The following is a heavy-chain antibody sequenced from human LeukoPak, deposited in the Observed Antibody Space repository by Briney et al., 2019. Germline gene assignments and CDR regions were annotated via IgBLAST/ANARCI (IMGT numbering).Heavy chain of an antibody. D-gene: IGHD2-2*01. CDR2: ISWNSGSI. CDR1: GFTFDDYA. Sequence: GGSLRLSCAASGFTFDDYAMHWVRQAPGKGLEWVSGISWNSGSIGYADSVKGRFTISRDNAKNSLYLQMNSLRAEDTALYYCAKDMADGYCSSTSCYALDYWGQGTLVTVSS. V-gene: IGHV3-9*01. CDR3: AKDMADGYCSSTSCYALDY. J-gene: IGHJ4*02.